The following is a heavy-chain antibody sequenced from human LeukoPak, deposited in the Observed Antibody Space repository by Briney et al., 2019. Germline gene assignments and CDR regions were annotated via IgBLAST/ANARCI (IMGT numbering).Heavy chain of an antibody. CDR1: GGSVSSGSYY. V-gene: IGHV4-61*01. J-gene: IGHJ6*02. Sequence: PSETLSLTCTVSGGSVSSGSYYWSWIRQPPGKGLEWIGYIYYSGSTNYNPSLKSRVTISVDTSKNQFSLKLSSVTAADTAVYYCARAGKYYYYGMDVWGQGTTVTVSS. CDR3: ARAGKYYYYGMDV. CDR2: IYYSGST.